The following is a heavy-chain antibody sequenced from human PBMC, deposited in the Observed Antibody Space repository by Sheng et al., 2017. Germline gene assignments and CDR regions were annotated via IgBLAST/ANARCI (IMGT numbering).Heavy chain of an antibody. CDR1: GYSISSGYY. D-gene: IGHD2-15*01. Sequence: QVQLQESGPGLVKPSETLSLTCTVSGYSISSGYYWGWIRQPPGKGLEWIGSIYHSGSTYYNPSLKIRVTISVDTSKNQFSLKLSSVTAADTAVYYCATPLRICSGGSCYSWDAFDIWGQGTMVTVSS. CDR3: ATPLRICSGGSCYSWDAFDI. V-gene: IGHV4-38-2*02. CDR2: IYHSGST. J-gene: IGHJ3*02.